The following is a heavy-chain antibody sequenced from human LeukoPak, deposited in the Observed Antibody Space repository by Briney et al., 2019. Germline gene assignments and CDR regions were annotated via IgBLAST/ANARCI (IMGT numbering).Heavy chain of an antibody. CDR2: ISWNSGSI. V-gene: IGHV3-9*01. D-gene: IGHD2-15*01. CDR1: GFTFDDYA. Sequence: QSGGSLRLSCAASGFTFDDYAMHWVRQAPGKGLEWVSGISWNSGSIEYADSVKGRFTISRDNAKNSLYLQMNSLRPEDTALYYCAKEFCSAGICYFPFDDWGQGTLVTVSS. J-gene: IGHJ4*02. CDR3: AKEFCSAGICYFPFDD.